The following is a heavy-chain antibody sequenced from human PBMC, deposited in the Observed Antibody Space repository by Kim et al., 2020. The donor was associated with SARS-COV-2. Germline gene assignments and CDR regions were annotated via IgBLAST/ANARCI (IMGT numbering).Heavy chain of an antibody. V-gene: IGHV4-59*01. J-gene: IGHJ4*02. Sequence: FTGSTNYNPSLKSRVTISVDTSKNQFALKLRSVTAADTAMYYCARSPGDYWGQGILVTVSS. CDR2: FTGST. CDR3: ARSPGDY.